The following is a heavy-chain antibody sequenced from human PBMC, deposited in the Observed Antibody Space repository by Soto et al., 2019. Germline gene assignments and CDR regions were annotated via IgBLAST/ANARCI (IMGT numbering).Heavy chain of an antibody. Sequence: ESGGGLVQPGGSQRLSCAASGFTFSSHAMGWVRQAPGTGLEWVSAISGSGSTTYYADSVKGRFTISRDNSKNTLYLQMNSLRAEDTAVYYCAKGRSSGWWYFDYWGQGTLVTVSS. CDR2: ISGSGSTT. D-gene: IGHD6-19*01. V-gene: IGHV3-23*01. CDR1: GFTFSSHA. CDR3: AKGRSSGWWYFDY. J-gene: IGHJ4*02.